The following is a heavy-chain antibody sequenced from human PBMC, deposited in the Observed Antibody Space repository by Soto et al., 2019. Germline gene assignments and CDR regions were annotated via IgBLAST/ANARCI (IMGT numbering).Heavy chain of an antibody. V-gene: IGHV1-69*13. D-gene: IGHD2-2*01. J-gene: IGHJ6*02. CDR1: GGPFTNYA. CDR2: IIPVFGTP. CDR3: ARERSVGYCITTNCPTPFYYYAMDV. Sequence: SVKVSNNASGGPFTNYAFSWVRQAPGQGLEWMGGIIPVFGTPDYAQKFQGRVTITADESTRTASMELSSLRSDDTAVYYCARERSVGYCITTNCPTPFYYYAMDVWGQGTTVTVSS.